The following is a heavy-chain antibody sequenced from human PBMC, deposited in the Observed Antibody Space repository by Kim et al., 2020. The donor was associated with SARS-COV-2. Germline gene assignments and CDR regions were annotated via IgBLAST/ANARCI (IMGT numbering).Heavy chain of an antibody. D-gene: IGHD6-19*01. V-gene: IGHV3-23*01. CDR3: AKRVGGSSAWYAVDS. Sequence: GGSLRLSCAASGFTFSNYDMSWVRQAPGKGLEWVSTISDIGDNTHCADSVRGRFTISRDNSKNTLYLQMNSLRAEDTARYYCAKRVGGSSAWYAVDSWGQGTLVTVSS. J-gene: IGHJ4*02. CDR2: ISDIGDNT. CDR1: GFTFSNYD.